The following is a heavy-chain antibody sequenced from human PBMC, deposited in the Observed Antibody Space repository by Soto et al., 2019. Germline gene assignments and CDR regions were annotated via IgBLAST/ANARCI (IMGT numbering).Heavy chain of an antibody. CDR2: IYDSETT. D-gene: IGHD2-8*01. Sequence: SETLSLTCTVSGDSFSSGGYYWNWIRQHPGRGLEWLGYIYDSETTYYNPSLESRLSISVDASKNQFSLKVTSVTPADTAVYYCARENFGVIIHDAFDLWGQGTMVTVSS. CDR1: GDSFSSGGYY. CDR3: ARENFGVIIHDAFDL. J-gene: IGHJ3*01. V-gene: IGHV4-31*03.